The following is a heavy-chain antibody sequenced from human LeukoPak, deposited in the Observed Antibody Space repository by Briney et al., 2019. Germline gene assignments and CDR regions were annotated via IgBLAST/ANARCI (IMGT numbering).Heavy chain of an antibody. CDR3: ARVSEGATRDYYYYSIDV. CDR1: GGSISSYY. CDR2: IYTSGST. V-gene: IGHV4-4*07. D-gene: IGHD1-26*01. Sequence: SETLSLTCTVSGGSISSYYWSWIRQPAGKGLEWIGRIYTSGSTNYNPSLKSRVTISVDKSKNQFSLKLSSVTAADTAVYYCARVSEGATRDYYYYSIDVWGKGTTVTVSS. J-gene: IGHJ6*04.